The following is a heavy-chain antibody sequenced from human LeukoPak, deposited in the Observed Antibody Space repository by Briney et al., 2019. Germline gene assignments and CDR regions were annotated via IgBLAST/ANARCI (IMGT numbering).Heavy chain of an antibody. CDR3: ARDWAWGGFDH. D-gene: IGHD3-16*01. CDR1: GFTFSSYW. CDR2: INTDGSGT. Sequence: GGSLRLSCAASGFTFSSYWMHWVRQAPGKGLVWVSRINTDGSGTSYADSVKGRFTISRDNAKNTLYLQMDSLRVDDTAVYYCARDWAWGGFDHWGQGTLVTVSS. J-gene: IGHJ4*02. V-gene: IGHV3-74*01.